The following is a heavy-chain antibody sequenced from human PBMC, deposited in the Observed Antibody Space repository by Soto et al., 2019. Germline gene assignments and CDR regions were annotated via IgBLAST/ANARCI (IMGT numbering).Heavy chain of an antibody. CDR2: IYYRGNT. V-gene: IGHV4-39*01. D-gene: IGHD1-7*01. J-gene: IGHJ6*03. CDR3: ARIITGTTGYMDV. CDR1: GDSINSDKYY. Sequence: PSETLSLTCSVSGDSINSDKYYWGWIRQPPGKGLEWIGSIYYRGNTYYNPSLQTRVTISLDKSKTQFSLKLSSVTAADSAVYYCARIITGTTGYMDVWGKGTTVTVSS.